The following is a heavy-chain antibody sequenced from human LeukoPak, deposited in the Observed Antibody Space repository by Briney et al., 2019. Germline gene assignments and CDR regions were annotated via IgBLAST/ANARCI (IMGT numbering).Heavy chain of an antibody. CDR1: GFTFSNYA. CDR3: ASDYYDSS. CDR2: ISYDGSNK. D-gene: IGHD3-22*01. V-gene: IGHV3-30*04. Sequence: GGSLRLSCAASGFTFSNYAMHWVRQAPGKGLEWVAVISYDGSNKYYADSVKGRFTISRDNSKNTLYLQMNSLRAEDTAVYYCASDYYDSSWGQGTLVTVSS. J-gene: IGHJ5*02.